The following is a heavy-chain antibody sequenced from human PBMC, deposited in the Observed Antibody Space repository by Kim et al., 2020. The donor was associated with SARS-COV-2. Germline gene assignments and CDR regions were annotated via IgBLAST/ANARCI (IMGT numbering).Heavy chain of an antibody. Sequence: GGSLRLSCAASGFTFSSYGMHWVRQAPGKGLEWVAVIWYDGSNKYYADSVKGRFTISRDNSKNTLYLQMNSLRAEDTAVYYCARDRQVGATTGLDYWGQGTLVTVSS. CDR1: GFTFSSYG. J-gene: IGHJ4*02. CDR3: ARDRQVGATTGLDY. V-gene: IGHV3-33*01. D-gene: IGHD1-26*01. CDR2: IWYDGSNK.